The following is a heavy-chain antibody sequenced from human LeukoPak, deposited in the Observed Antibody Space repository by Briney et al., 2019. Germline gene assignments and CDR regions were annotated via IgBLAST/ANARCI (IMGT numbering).Heavy chain of an antibody. D-gene: IGHD2-15*01. CDR2: ISYDGSNK. V-gene: IGHV3-30-3*01. CDR1: GFTFSSYA. CDR3: AREYCSGRSCYFDY. Sequence: GGSLRLSCAAAGFTFSSYAMHWVRQAPGKGLEWVAVISYDGSNKYYADSVKGRFTISRDNSKNTLYLQMNSLRAEDTAVYYCAREYCSGRSCYFDYWGQGTLVTVSS. J-gene: IGHJ4*02.